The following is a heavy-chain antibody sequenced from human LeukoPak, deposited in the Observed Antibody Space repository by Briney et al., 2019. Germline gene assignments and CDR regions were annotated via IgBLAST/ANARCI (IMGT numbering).Heavy chain of an antibody. CDR2: IYSGGST. CDR1: GFTVSSNY. J-gene: IGHJ4*02. CDR3: ARVDYGDYGFDY. Sequence: GGSLRLSCAASGFTVSSNYMSWVRQAPGKGLEWVSVIYSGGSTYYADSVRGRFTISRDNSKNTLYLQMNSLGAEDTAVYYCARVDYGDYGFDYWGQGTLVTVSS. V-gene: IGHV3-66*01. D-gene: IGHD4-17*01.